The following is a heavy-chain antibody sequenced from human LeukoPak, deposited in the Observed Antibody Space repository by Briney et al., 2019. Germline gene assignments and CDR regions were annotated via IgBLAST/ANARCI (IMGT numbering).Heavy chain of an antibody. D-gene: IGHD6-19*01. CDR1: GGSISSNHYY. V-gene: IGHV4-61*09. Sequence: PSQTLSLTCSVSGGSISSNHYYWNWIRQSAGKGLEWIGHIYTSGTTSYNPSLNSRVTISVDTSKNQSSLTLTSVTAADTAVYYCARGYGSGSIPGRLDPWGQGTLVTVSS. CDR3: ARGYGSGSIPGRLDP. J-gene: IGHJ5*02. CDR2: IYTSGTT.